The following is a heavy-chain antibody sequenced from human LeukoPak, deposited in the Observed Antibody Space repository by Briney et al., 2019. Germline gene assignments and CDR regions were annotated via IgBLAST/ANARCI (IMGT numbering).Heavy chain of an antibody. CDR3: ARVRIEPTRNWFDP. V-gene: IGHV4-4*07. CDR2: IYTSGST. J-gene: IGHJ5*02. CDR1: GGSISSYY. D-gene: IGHD3-16*02. Sequence: PSGTLSLTCTVSGGSISSYYWSWIRQPAGKGLEWIGRIYTSGSTNYNPSLKSRVTMSVDTSKNQFSLKLSSVTAADTAVYYCARVRIEPTRNWFDPWGQGTLVTVSS.